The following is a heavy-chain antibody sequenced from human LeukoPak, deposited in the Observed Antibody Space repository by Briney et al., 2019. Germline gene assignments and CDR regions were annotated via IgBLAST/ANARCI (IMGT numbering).Heavy chain of an antibody. CDR2: INHDGRDK. CDR3: ARRSGIAVAGAFDY. V-gene: IGHV3-30*19. J-gene: IGHJ4*02. Sequence: GGSLRLSCAASGFTFSSNGMHWLRQAPGKGLEWVTFINHDGRDKSYADSVKGRFTISRDTSTNTLYLQMNSVRVEDTAVYYCARRSGIAVAGAFDYWGQGTLVTVSS. CDR1: GFTFSSNG. D-gene: IGHD6-19*01.